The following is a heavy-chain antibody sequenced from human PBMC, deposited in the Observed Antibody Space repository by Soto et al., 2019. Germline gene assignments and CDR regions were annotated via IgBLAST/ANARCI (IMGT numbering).Heavy chain of an antibody. CDR2: INPKNGGT. D-gene: IGHD2-8*02. V-gene: IGHV1-2*02. CDR3: ARRDTGGSFEF. CDR1: GYTFTYFY. Sequence: GASVKVSCKTCGYTFTYFYIHWVRLAPGQGLERMGWINPKNGGTSHAQKFQGRVTMTRDTSSSTVYMELNSLTSDDRGIYYCARRDTGGSFEFWGEGTLVNLSS. J-gene: IGHJ4*02.